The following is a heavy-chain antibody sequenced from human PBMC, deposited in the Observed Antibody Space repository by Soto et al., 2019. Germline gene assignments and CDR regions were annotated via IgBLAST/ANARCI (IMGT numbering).Heavy chain of an antibody. CDR3: ARDRHGDLDY. CDR2: IYYSGST. V-gene: IGHV4-59*01. J-gene: IGHJ4*02. Sequence: SETLSLTCTVSGGSISDYYWSWIRQPPGKGLEWIGYIYYSGSTNYNPSLKSRVTISVDTSKNQFSLKLSSVTAADTAVYYCARDRHGDLDYWGQGTLVTVSS. D-gene: IGHD4-17*01. CDR1: GGSISDYY.